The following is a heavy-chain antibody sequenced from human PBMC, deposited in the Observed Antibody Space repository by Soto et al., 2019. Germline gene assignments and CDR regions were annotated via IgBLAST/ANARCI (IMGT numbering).Heavy chain of an antibody. Sequence: PGGSLRLSCAASGFTFSSYWMHWVRQAPGKGLVWVSRINSDGSSTSYADSVKGRFTISRDNAKNTLYLQMNSLRAEDTAVYYCARGNYDPSPWDYYGMDVWGQGTTVTVSS. D-gene: IGHD3-3*01. V-gene: IGHV3-74*01. CDR1: GFTFSSYW. J-gene: IGHJ6*02. CDR2: INSDGSST. CDR3: ARGNYDPSPWDYYGMDV.